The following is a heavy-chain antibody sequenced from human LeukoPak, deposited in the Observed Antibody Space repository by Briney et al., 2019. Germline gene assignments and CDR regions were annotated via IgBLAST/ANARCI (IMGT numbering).Heavy chain of an antibody. CDR3: ARADGDILTGSNAFDI. V-gene: IGHV3-21*01. CDR1: GFTFSSYS. D-gene: IGHD3-9*01. CDR2: ISSSSSYI. J-gene: IGHJ3*02. Sequence: GGSLRLSCAASGFTFSSYSMNWVRQAPGKGLEWVSSISSSSSYIYYADSVKGRFTISRDNAKNSLYLQMNSLRAEDTAVYYCARADGDILTGSNAFDILGQGTKVPVSS.